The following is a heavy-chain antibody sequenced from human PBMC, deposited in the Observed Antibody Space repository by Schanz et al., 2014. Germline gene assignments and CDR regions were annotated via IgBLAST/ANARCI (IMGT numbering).Heavy chain of an antibody. D-gene: IGHD6-13*01. CDR2: IYYSGST. Sequence: QVQLQESGPGLVKPSQTLSLTCAVSGGSISSGGYTWSWIRQPPGKGLEWIGYIYYSGSTYYNPSLKSGVTISVDPPKTQSPLIAGSVTAADTAVYYCARAAGPVDYWGQGTLVTVSS. V-gene: IGHV4-30-4*07. CDR1: GGSISSGGYT. CDR3: ARAAGPVDY. J-gene: IGHJ4*02.